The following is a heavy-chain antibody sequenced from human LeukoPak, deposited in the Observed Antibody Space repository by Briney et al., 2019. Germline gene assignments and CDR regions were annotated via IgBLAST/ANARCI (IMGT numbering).Heavy chain of an antibody. J-gene: IGHJ5*02. CDR1: GYSISSGYY. Sequence: SETLSLTCTVSGYSISSGYYWGWIRQPPGMGLEWIGSIYHTGSTYYNPSLKSRVTISVDTSKNQFFLKLSSVTAADTAVYYCARGKEIWFDPWGQGTLVTVSS. CDR2: IYHTGST. V-gene: IGHV4-38-2*02. CDR3: ARGKEIWFDP. D-gene: IGHD5-24*01.